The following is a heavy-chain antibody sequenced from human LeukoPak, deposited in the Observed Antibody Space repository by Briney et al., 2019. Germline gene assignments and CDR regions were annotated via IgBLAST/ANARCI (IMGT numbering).Heavy chain of an antibody. Sequence: GGSLRLSCAASGFTFSSYAMSWVRQAPGKGLEWVSAISGSGGSTYYADSVKGRFTISRDNSKNTLYLQMNSLRAEDTAVYYCAKDHDSSAVIASTLLDYWGQGTLVTVSS. D-gene: IGHD3-22*01. CDR1: GFTFSSYA. V-gene: IGHV3-23*01. CDR3: AKDHDSSAVIASTLLDY. CDR2: ISGSGGST. J-gene: IGHJ4*02.